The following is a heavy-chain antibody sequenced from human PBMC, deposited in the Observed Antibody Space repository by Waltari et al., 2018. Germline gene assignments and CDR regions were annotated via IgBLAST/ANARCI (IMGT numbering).Heavy chain of an antibody. Sequence: QVQLVQSGAEVKKPGSSVKVSCKASGGTFSSYAISWVRQAPGQGLEWMGGIIPILGIASYAQKFQGRVTITADESTSTAYMELSSLRSEDTAVYYCARELWRQQLVYKDWGQGTLVTVSS. CDR1: GGTFSSYA. J-gene: IGHJ4*02. V-gene: IGHV1-69*04. CDR2: IIPILGIA. CDR3: ARELWRQQLVYKD. D-gene: IGHD6-13*01.